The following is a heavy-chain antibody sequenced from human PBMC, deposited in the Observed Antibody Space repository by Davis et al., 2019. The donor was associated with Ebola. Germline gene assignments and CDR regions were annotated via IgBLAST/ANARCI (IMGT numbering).Heavy chain of an antibody. CDR1: GDSIVSGIYY. CDR3: ARHVAIMTPENGYFDV. V-gene: IGHV4-39*01. Sequence: MPSETLSLTCSVSGDSIVSGIYYWAWLRQPPGKGLEWIATVFHSGNTYFSPSLKSRVSLSADSSANKFFLKLTSLTASDTAVYYCARHVAIMTPENGYFDVWGQGFPVSVSS. J-gene: IGHJ6*01. D-gene: IGHD3-16*01. CDR2: VFHSGNT.